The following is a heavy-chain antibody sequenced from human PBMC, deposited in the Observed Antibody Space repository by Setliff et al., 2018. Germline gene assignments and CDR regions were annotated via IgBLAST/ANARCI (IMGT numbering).Heavy chain of an antibody. D-gene: IGHD3-3*01. CDR1: GYTFTSYY. V-gene: IGHV1-46*01. Sequence: ASVKVSCKASGYTFTSYYMHWVRQAPGQGPEWMGIINPSGGSTSYAQKFQGRVTMTRDTSTSTVYMELSSLRSEDTAVYYCARAGNYNFWSGYPPYYYYYGMDVWGQGTTVTVS. CDR2: INPSGGST. J-gene: IGHJ6*02. CDR3: ARAGNYNFWSGYPPYYYYYGMDV.